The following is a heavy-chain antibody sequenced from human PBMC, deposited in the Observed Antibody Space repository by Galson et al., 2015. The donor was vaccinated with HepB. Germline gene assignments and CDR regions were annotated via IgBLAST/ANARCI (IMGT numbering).Heavy chain of an antibody. CDR1: GRTFSSYA. V-gene: IGHV1-69*13. CDR3: ARGVKAFLEWLSADY. CDR2: IIPIFGTT. Sequence: SVKVSCKASGRTFSSYAFSWVRQAPGQGLEWMGGIIPIFGTTNYAQNFQGRVTISADESTNTAYMELSGLTSDGTAVYYCARGVKAFLEWLSADYWGQGTLVTVSS. J-gene: IGHJ4*02. D-gene: IGHD3-3*02.